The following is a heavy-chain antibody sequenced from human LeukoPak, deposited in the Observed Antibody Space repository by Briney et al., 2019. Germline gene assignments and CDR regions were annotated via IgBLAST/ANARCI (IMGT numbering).Heavy chain of an antibody. D-gene: IGHD6-13*01. CDR1: GFTFSSYS. J-gene: IGHJ4*02. CDR2: ISSSSKYI. Sequence: GGSLRLSCAASGFTFSSYSMNWVRQAPGKGLQWVSSISSSSKYIYYAGSVKGRFTISRDNAKNSLYLQMNGLRAEDTAVYYCARDVQQLIPRGLIDCWGQGTLVTVSS. V-gene: IGHV3-21*01. CDR3: ARDVQQLIPRGLIDC.